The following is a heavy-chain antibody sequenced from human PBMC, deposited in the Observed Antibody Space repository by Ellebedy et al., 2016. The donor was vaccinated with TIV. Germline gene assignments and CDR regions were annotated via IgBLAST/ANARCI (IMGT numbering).Heavy chain of an antibody. CDR1: GGSITSGGYY. CDR3: ATGNQWDQLLVY. J-gene: IGHJ4*02. Sequence: MPSETLSLTCPVSGGSITSGGYYCSWMRQYPGNGLDWIRYIYYSGSTYYNPSLKSRVTIALDTSKNQFSLNLSSVTAADSAVYYCATGNQWDQLLVYWGQGTLVTVSS. CDR2: IYYSGST. V-gene: IGHV4-31*03. D-gene: IGHD1-26*01.